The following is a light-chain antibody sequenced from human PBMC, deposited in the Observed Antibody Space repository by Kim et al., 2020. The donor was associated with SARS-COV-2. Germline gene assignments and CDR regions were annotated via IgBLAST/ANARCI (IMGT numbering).Light chain of an antibody. J-gene: IGKJ5*01. V-gene: IGKV3-11*01. Sequence: SLGPGASASRTCRPSQSMSGFVAWYQQHPGQAPMLLIDEATNRTASIHTMSSSRGSREVFTLTISIQEDEDVADYYRQHRTNWITFGQGTQLEIK. CDR2: EAT. CDR1: QSMSGF. CDR3: QHRTNWIT.